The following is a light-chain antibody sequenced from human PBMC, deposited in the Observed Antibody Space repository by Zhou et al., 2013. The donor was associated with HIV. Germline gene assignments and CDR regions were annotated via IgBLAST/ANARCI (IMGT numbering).Light chain of an antibody. J-gene: IGKJ4*01. V-gene: IGKV1-12*01. CDR1: ESIGTW. CDR3: QQRSNWPLT. CDR2: AAS. Sequence: DTQLTQSPSTVSAAVGDRVTITCRASESIGTWLAWHRQKPGKAPELLIYAASTLQSGVPSRFSGSGSGTDFTLTISRLEPEDFAVYYCQQRSNWPLTFGGGTKVEIK.